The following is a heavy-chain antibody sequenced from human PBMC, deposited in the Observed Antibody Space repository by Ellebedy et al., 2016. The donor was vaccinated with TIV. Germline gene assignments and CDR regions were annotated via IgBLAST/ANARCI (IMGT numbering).Heavy chain of an antibody. CDR1: GTPISSYY. Sequence: MPSETLSLTCTASGTPISSYYWSWIRQPAGKGLEWIGRIYTSGSTNYNPSLKSRVTISVDTPKKQFYLRLTSVTAADTAVYYCARARGQYLYGSGSYFTNWGQGEMVTVSS. V-gene: IGHV4-4*07. CDR2: IYTSGST. D-gene: IGHD3-10*01. J-gene: IGHJ4*02. CDR3: ARARGQYLYGSGSYFTN.